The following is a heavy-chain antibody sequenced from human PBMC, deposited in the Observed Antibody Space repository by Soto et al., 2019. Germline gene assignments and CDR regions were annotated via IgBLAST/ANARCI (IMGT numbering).Heavy chain of an antibody. CDR2: IYYSGST. J-gene: IGHJ6*02. CDR1: GGSISSYY. CDR3: ARGLDTAMVNYYYYGMDV. V-gene: IGHV4-59*01. Sequence: SETLSLTCTVSGGSISSYYWIWIRQPPGKGLEWIGYIYYSGSTNYNPSLKSRVTISVDTSKNQFSLKLSSVTAADTAVYYCARGLDTAMVNYYYYGMDVWGQGTTVTVSS. D-gene: IGHD5-18*01.